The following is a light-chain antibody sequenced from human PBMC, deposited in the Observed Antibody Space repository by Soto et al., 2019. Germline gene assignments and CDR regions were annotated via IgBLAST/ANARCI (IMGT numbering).Light chain of an antibody. CDR1: QNIIRW. V-gene: IGKV1-5*03. CDR2: QAS. CDR3: QQYYGYST. J-gene: IGKJ1*01. Sequence: DIQMTQSPSTLSASVGDRVTITCRASQNIIRWLAWYQQKPGKAPKVLISQASILESWVPSRFSGSGSGTEFTLTISSLQPDDFATYYCQQYYGYSTFGQGTKVEIK.